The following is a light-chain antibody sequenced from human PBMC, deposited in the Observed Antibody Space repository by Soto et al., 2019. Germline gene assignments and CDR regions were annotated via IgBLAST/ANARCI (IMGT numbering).Light chain of an antibody. CDR2: GTS. Sequence: EVVLTQSPGTLSLSRGARAPLSCRASERIYSAYLGWYQQKPGQAPRLLIYGTSSRATGIPDRFSGSGSGTDFTLTISRLEPEDFAVYYCQQYGNSPITFGQGTRLENK. V-gene: IGKV3-20*01. CDR1: ERIYSAY. CDR3: QQYGNSPIT. J-gene: IGKJ5*01.